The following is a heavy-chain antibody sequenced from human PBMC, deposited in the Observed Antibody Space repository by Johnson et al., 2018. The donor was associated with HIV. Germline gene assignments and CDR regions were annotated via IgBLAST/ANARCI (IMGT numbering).Heavy chain of an antibody. J-gene: IGHJ3*02. CDR1: GFSFSNAW. D-gene: IGHD1-26*01. Sequence: VQLVESGGGLVKPGGSLRLSCAASGFSFSNAWMSWVRQVPGKGLEWVGRIKSKIDGGTTDYAAPVKGRFTISRDNANNSLYLQMNSLRAEDTAVYYCARDSERGFDSWGQGTMVTVSS. V-gene: IGHV3-15*01. CDR3: ARDSERGFDS. CDR2: IKSKIDGGTT.